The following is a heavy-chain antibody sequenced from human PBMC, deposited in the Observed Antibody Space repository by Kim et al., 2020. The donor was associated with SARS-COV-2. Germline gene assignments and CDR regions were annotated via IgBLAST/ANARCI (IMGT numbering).Heavy chain of an antibody. D-gene: IGHD2-15*01. Sequence: GGSLRLSCAASGFTFSSYAMSWVRQAPGKGLEWVSTISGSGGSTYYADSVKGWFTISRDNSNNTLYPQMNSLRGEDTAVYYCAKEGSGYCSGGSCFGYYYGMGVWGQGTTVPVPS. CDR1: GFTFSSYA. CDR3: AKEGSGYCSGGSCFGYYYGMGV. CDR2: ISGSGGST. V-gene: IGHV3-23*01. J-gene: IGHJ6*02.